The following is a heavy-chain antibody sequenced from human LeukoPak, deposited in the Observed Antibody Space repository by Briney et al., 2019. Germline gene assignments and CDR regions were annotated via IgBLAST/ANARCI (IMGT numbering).Heavy chain of an antibody. CDR3: ARDGGGGDDLFDY. Sequence: SQTLSLTCAISGDSVSSNSAAWNWIRQSPSRGLEWLGRTYYRSKWYTHYAFSLKSRISINPDTSKNQFSLQLNSVTPEDTAVYYCARDGGGGDDLFDYWGQGTLVTVSS. V-gene: IGHV6-1*01. CDR1: GDSVSSNSAA. CDR2: TYYRSKWYT. J-gene: IGHJ4*02. D-gene: IGHD5-12*01.